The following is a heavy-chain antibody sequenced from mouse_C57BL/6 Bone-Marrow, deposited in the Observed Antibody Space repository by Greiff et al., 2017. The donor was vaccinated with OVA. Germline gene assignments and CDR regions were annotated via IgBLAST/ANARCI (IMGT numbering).Heavy chain of an antibody. J-gene: IGHJ3*01. Sequence: EVQVVESGGGLVKPGGSLKLSCAASGFTFSSYAMSWVRQTPEKRLEWVATISDGGSYTYYPDNVKGRFTISRDNAKNNLYLQMSHLKSEDTAMYYCARVPYYYGSSPRFAYWGQGTLVTVSA. CDR1: GFTFSSYA. CDR3: ARVPYYYGSSPRFAY. V-gene: IGHV5-4*01. CDR2: ISDGGSYT. D-gene: IGHD1-1*01.